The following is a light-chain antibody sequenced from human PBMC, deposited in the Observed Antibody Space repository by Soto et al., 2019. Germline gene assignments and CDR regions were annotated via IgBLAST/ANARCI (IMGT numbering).Light chain of an antibody. V-gene: IGLV2-14*01. CDR1: SSDVGGYNY. CDR3: SSYTSASTLLYL. Sequence: QSALTQPASVSGSPGQSITISCTGTSSDVGGYNYVSWYQQHPGIAPKLLIYGVTNRPSGVSTRFSRSKSGNTASLTISGLQAEDEADNHCSSYTSASTLLYLFGTGTTLAVL. J-gene: IGLJ1*01. CDR2: GVT.